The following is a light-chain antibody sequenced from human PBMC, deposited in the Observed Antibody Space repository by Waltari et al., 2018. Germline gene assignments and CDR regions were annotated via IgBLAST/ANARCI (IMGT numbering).Light chain of an antibody. V-gene: IGLV3-19*01. CDR1: SLRNHD. Sequence: SSELTQDPAVSVALGQTVTITCQGDSLRNHDASWYQKKPGQAPVLGIYGKNYRPSRMPDRCSGSISGNTASLTITGAQAEDEAAYYCNSRDSSGRLLIFGGGTDLTVL. CDR3: NSRDSSGRLLI. J-gene: IGLJ2*01. CDR2: GKN.